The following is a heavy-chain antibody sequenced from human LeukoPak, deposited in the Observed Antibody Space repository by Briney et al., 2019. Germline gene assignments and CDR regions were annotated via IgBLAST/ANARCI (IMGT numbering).Heavy chain of an antibody. Sequence: GSLRLSCAASGFTFSSYSMNWVRQAPGKGLEWVSYISSSSSTIYYADSVKGRFTISRDNAKNSLYLQMNSLRAEDTAVYYCARDGPRTYYYDSSGHNGAFDIWGQGTMVTVSS. CDR2: ISSSSSTI. V-gene: IGHV3-48*01. CDR3: ARDGPRTYYYDSSGHNGAFDI. D-gene: IGHD3-22*01. J-gene: IGHJ3*02. CDR1: GFTFSSYS.